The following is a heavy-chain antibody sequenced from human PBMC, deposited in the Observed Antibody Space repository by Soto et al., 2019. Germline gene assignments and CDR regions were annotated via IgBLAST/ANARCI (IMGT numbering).Heavy chain of an antibody. J-gene: IGHJ5*02. D-gene: IGHD2-2*01. CDR1: GYTFSSYD. Sequence: ASVKVSCKASGYTFSSYDINWVRQAPGQGLEWMGIINPSGGSTSYAQKFQGRVTMTRDTSTSTVYMELSSLRSEDTAVYYCATSSSVYWFDPWGQGTLVTVSS. V-gene: IGHV1-46*03. CDR2: INPSGGST. CDR3: ATSSSVYWFDP.